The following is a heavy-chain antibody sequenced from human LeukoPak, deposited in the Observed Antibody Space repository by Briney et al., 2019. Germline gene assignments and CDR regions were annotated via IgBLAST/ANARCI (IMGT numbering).Heavy chain of an antibody. V-gene: IGHV3-66*02. CDR3: AGRRVLDASFDY. J-gene: IGHJ4*02. CDR1: GFTVSNNY. Sequence: GGSLRLSCAASGFTVSNNYMSWVRQAPGKGLEWVSVIYSGDNTYYVESVKGRFTISRDNSKNTLFLQMNRLRAEDTAVYYCAGRRVLDASFDYWGQGTLVTASS. CDR2: IYSGDNT. D-gene: IGHD3-16*01.